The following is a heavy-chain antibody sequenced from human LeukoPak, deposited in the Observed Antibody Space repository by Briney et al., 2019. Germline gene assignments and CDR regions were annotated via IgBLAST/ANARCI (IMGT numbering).Heavy chain of an antibody. Sequence: SETLSLTCTVSGCSISSGSYYWSWLRQPAGKGLEWFMRFYTSESTNYNPSLKSRVTISLDTSKIQFSLKLRSVPAADTAVYYCAGYYGGNSGPPFCHYMDVWGKGTTVTISS. V-gene: IGHV4-61*02. CDR2: FYTSEST. J-gene: IGHJ6*03. D-gene: IGHD4-23*01. CDR3: AGYYGGNSGPPFCHYMDV. CDR1: GCSISSGSYY.